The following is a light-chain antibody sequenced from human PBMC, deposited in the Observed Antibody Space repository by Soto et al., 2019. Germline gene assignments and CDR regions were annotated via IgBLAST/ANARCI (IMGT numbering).Light chain of an antibody. CDR1: QSVSSTY. CDR3: QYYGSAPWT. CDR2: GAS. J-gene: IGKJ1*01. V-gene: IGKV3-20*01. Sequence: EIVLTQSPGTLSLSPGERATLSCRASQSVSSTYLAWYQHKPGQAPRLLIYGASSRATGIPDRFSGSGSGTAFPLTISRLEPEDFGVYYCQYYGSAPWTFGQATKVEIK.